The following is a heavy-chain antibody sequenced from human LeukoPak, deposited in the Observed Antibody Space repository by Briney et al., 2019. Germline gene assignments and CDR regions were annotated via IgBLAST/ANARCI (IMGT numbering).Heavy chain of an antibody. Sequence: GGSLRLSCAASGFTFSSYAMSWVRQAPGKGLEWVSAISGSGGSTYYTDSVRGRFTVSRDNSKNTLYLRMNGLRAEDTAVYYCAKRGEDPVDLDYWGQGTLVTVSS. D-gene: IGHD3-16*01. CDR2: ISGSGGST. V-gene: IGHV3-23*01. J-gene: IGHJ4*02. CDR3: AKRGEDPVDLDY. CDR1: GFTFSSYA.